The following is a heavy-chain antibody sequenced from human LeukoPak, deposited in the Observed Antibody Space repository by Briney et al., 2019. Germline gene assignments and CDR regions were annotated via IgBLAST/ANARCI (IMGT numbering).Heavy chain of an antibody. CDR3: ASDIVVVPAALTVY. CDR2: IRYDGSNK. CDR1: GFTFSSYG. V-gene: IGHV3-30*02. Sequence: GGSLRLSCAASGFTFSSYGMHWVRQAPGKGLEWVAFIRYDGSNKYYADSVKGRFTISRDNSKNTLYLQMNSLRAEDTAVYYCASDIVVVPAALTVYWGQGTLVTVSS. D-gene: IGHD2-2*01. J-gene: IGHJ4*02.